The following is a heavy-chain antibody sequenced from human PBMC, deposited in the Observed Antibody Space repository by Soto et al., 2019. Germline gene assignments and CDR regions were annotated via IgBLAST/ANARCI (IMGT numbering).Heavy chain of an antibody. Sequence: SLTCTVSGGSISSGGYYWSWIRQHPGKGLEWIGYIYYSGSTYYNPSLKSRVTISVDTSKNQFSLKLSSVTAADTAVYYCARVPYIAAAGTLRFLFDYWGQGTLVTVSS. CDR1: GGSISSGGYY. J-gene: IGHJ4*02. CDR3: ARVPYIAAAGTLRFLFDY. CDR2: IYYSGST. D-gene: IGHD6-13*01. V-gene: IGHV4-31*03.